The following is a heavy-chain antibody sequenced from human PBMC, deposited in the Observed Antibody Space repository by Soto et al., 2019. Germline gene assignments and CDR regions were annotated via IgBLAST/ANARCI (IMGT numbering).Heavy chain of an antibody. CDR3: ARATGADKEDY. V-gene: IGHV3-7*04. Sequence: EVQLVESGGGLVQPGGSLRLSCSASGFIFSSYWMSWLRQAPGKGLEWVASTNEYGSERYYVDSVKGRFTISRNNAKNSLYLQTNGLRAEDTAVYYCARATGADKEDYWGQGTLVTVSS. CDR1: GFIFSSYW. D-gene: IGHD3-10*01. J-gene: IGHJ4*02. CDR2: TNEYGSER.